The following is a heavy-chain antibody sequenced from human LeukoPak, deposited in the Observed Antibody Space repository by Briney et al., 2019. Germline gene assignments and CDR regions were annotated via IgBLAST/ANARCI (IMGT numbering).Heavy chain of an antibody. CDR2: IESGGRT. J-gene: IGHJ4*02. CDR1: GFTVSSTY. V-gene: IGHV3-53*01. CDR3: ARENGHIYGYAFLDQ. Sequence: GSLSLSCAASGFTVSSTYMSWVRQAPGKGLEWVSVIESGGRTYYADSVKGRFTISRDSSKNTLYLQMNSLRAEDTAFYFCARENGHIYGYAFLDQWGQGTLVTVSS. D-gene: IGHD5-18*01.